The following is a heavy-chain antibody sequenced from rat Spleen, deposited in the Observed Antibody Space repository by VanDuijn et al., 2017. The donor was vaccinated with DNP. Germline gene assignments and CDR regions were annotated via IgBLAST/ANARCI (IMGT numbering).Heavy chain of an antibody. V-gene: IGHV5S23*01. Sequence: EVQLVESGGGLVQPGRSLKLSCAASGFTFSDYNMAWVRQAPKKGLEWVASISPSGGSTYYRDSVKGRFTISRDNAKSTLYLQMDSLRSEDTATYYCTTGLNWFGYWGQGTLVTVSS. CDR2: ISPSGGST. CDR1: GFTFSDYN. CDR3: TTGLNWFGY. J-gene: IGHJ3*01.